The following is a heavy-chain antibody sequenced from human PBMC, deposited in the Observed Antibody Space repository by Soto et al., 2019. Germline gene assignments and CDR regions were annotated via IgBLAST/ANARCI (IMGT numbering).Heavy chain of an antibody. CDR3: ASSRTVTTSEYDY. Sequence: EVQLVESGGGLVKPGGSLRLSCAASGFTFSSYSMNWVRQAPGKGLEWVSSISSSSSYIYYADSVKGRFTISRDNAKNSLYLQMNSLRAEDMAVYYCASSRTVTTSEYDYWGQGTLVTVSS. CDR1: GFTFSSYS. J-gene: IGHJ4*02. CDR2: ISSSSSYI. V-gene: IGHV3-21*01. D-gene: IGHD4-17*01.